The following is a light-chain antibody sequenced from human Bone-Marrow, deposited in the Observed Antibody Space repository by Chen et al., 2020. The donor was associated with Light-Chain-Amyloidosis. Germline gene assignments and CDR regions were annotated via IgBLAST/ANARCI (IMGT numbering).Light chain of an antibody. V-gene: IGKV1-5*03. CDR3: QQYRSFTFT. CDR2: KGS. J-gene: IGKJ2*01. Sequence: DIRMTQSPSTLSASVGDRVTITCRASQNIGDWLAWFQQKPGKAPKLMISKGSNLESGVPSRFTGSGSETEFTLTINSLQPDDFATYFCQQYRSFTFTFGQGTKL. CDR1: QNIGDW.